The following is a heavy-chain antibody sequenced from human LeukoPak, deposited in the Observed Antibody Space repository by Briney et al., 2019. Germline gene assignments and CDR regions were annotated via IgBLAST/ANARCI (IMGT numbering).Heavy chain of an antibody. D-gene: IGHD5-24*01. CDR1: GFTLSNHW. CDR2: VNSNGGSV. CDR3: ARDSGATNAFDN. Sequence: GGSLRLSCAASGFTLSNHWMHWVRQAPGKGLVWVSRVNSNGGSVSYADSVKGRFTISRDNAKNTLFLQMHSLRPDDTAVYYCARDSGATNAFDNWGQGILVAVSS. V-gene: IGHV3-74*01. J-gene: IGHJ4*02.